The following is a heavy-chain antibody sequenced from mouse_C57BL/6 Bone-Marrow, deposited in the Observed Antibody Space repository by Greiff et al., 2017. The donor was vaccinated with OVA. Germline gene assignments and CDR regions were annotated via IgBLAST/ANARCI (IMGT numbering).Heavy chain of an antibody. CDR2: IDPENGDT. D-gene: IGHD1-1*01. V-gene: IGHV14-4*01. Sequence: EVKLMESGAELVRPGASVKLSCTASGFNIKDDYMHWVKQRPEQGLEWIGWIDPENGDTEYASKFQGKATITADTSSNTAYLQLSRLTSADTAVYYCTTTSYYYGSSPWYFDVWGTGTTVTVSS. CDR1: GFNIKDDY. CDR3: TTTSYYYGSSPWYFDV. J-gene: IGHJ1*03.